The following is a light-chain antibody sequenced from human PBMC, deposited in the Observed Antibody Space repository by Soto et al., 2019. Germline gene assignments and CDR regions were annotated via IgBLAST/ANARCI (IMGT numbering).Light chain of an antibody. CDR2: DAS. CDR1: QSVDTY. Sequence: IVLTQSPATLSLSPGESVTLSCTTNQSVDTYFAWYQQKRGLPPRLLIYDASNRAIGISARFSGRGSETDFSLTISSLEPEDFAVYYCQQRGTWPPTFGRGTRLEI. CDR3: QQRGTWPPT. J-gene: IGKJ5*01. V-gene: IGKV3-11*01.